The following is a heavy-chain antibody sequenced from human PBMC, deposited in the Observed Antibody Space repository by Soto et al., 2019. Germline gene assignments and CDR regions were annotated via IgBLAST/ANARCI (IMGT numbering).Heavy chain of an antibody. Sequence: QVQLVQSGAEVKKPGASVKVSCKASGYTFTSYDINWVRQATGQGLEWMGWMNPNSGNTGYAQKFQGRVTMTRNTSRNTASMELSSRRAEDRAVYYCARERRTGWLDYWGQGTLVTVSS. J-gene: IGHJ4*02. V-gene: IGHV1-8*01. D-gene: IGHD6-19*01. CDR2: MNPNSGNT. CDR1: GYTFTSYD. CDR3: ARERRTGWLDY.